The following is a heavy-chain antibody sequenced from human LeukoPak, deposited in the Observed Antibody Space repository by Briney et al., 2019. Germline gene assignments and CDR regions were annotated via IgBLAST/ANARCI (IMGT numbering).Heavy chain of an antibody. D-gene: IGHD3-16*01. J-gene: IGHJ6*02. V-gene: IGHV3-7*03. CDR2: INHNGNVN. CDR3: ARGGGLDV. Sequence: GGSLRLSCAASGFTFSSCGMHWVRQAPGKGLEWVASINHNGNVNYYVDSVKGRFTISRDNAKNSLYLQMSNLRAEDTAVYFCARGGGLDVWGQGATVTVSS. CDR1: GFTFSSCG.